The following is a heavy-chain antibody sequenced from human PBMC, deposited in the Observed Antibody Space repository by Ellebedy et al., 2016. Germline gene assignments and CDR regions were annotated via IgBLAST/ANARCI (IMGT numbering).Heavy chain of an antibody. Sequence: GESLKISCAASGFTFSSYSMNWVRQAPGKGLEWVAVIWYDGSNKYYADSVKGRVTISRDNSKNTVYLQMNSLRVEDTAVYYCARGQHDYGDYVLDYWGQGTLVTVSS. CDR2: IWYDGSNK. CDR3: ARGQHDYGDYVLDY. CDR1: GFTFSSYS. V-gene: IGHV3-33*08. D-gene: IGHD4-17*01. J-gene: IGHJ4*02.